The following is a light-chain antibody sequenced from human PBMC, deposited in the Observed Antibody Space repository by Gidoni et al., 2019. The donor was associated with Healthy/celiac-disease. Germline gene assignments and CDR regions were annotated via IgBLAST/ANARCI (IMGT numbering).Light chain of an antibody. V-gene: IGKV1-39*01. Sequence: DIQMTQSPSSLSASVGDRVTITCRESQSISSYLNWYQQKPGKAPKLLIYAASSLQSGVPSRFSGSGSGTDFTRTISSLQPEDFENYYCQQSYSTPWTFGQGTKVEIK. J-gene: IGKJ1*01. CDR3: QQSYSTPWT. CDR1: QSISSY. CDR2: AAS.